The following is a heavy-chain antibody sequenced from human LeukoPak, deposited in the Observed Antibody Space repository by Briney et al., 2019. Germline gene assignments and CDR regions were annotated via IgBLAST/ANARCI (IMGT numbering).Heavy chain of an antibody. CDR1: GFTFSSFA. V-gene: IGHV3-23*01. CDR3: AKDVEQQIQGFVY. CDR2: ISTTGGSK. D-gene: IGHD6-13*01. J-gene: IGHJ4*02. Sequence: GGSLRLSCAASGFTFSSFAMSWVRQAPGKGLEWVSTISTTGGSKYYADSVKGRFTISRDISKSTLYLQMSSLRAEDTAVYYCAKDVEQQIQGFVYWGQGALVTVSS.